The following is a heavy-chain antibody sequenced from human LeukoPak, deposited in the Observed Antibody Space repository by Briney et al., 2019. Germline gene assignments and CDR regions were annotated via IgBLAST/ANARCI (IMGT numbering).Heavy chain of an antibody. V-gene: IGHV4-39*01. CDR3: ARLYYYDSSGYYYYYYYYGMDV. J-gene: IGHJ6*02. CDR1: GGSISSSSYY. Sequence: SETLSLTCTVSGGSISSSSYYWGWIRQPPGKGLEWIGSIYYSGSTYYNPSLKSRVTISVDTSKNQFSLKLSSVTAADTAVYYCARLYYYDSSGYYYYYYYYGMDVWGQGTTVTVSS. D-gene: IGHD3-22*01. CDR2: IYYSGST.